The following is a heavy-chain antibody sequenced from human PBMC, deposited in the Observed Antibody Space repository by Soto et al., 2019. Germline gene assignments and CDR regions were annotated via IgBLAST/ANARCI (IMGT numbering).Heavy chain of an antibody. J-gene: IGHJ5*02. CDR1: GFSLSNAGMG. CDR2: IFSNDER. Sequence: QVTLKESGPVLVKPTETLTLTCTVSGFSLSNAGMGVSWIRQPPGKALEWRAHIFSNDERIFSTSLKNRLTISKDTINSQVVLIMTNMDPVDTATYYCAQTEDGGRSRTPAGWFDAWGQGTLVTVSS. V-gene: IGHV2-26*01. D-gene: IGHD2-15*01. CDR3: AQTEDGGRSRTPAGWFDA.